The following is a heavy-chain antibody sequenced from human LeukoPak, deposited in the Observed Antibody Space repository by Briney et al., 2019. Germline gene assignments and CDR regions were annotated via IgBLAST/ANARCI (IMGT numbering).Heavy chain of an antibody. CDR2: ISDRHGST. D-gene: IGHD3-10*01. V-gene: IGHV3-23*01. CDR1: GITLSNYG. CDR3: AKRGVVIRVVLVGFHKEAQYFDS. J-gene: IGHJ4*02. Sequence: GGSLRLSCAVSGITLSNYGMSWVRQAPGKGLERVAGISDRHGSTIYADSVKGRFTISRDNPKNTLYLQMNSLRADDTAVYFCAKRGVVIRVVLVGFHKEAQYFDSWGQGALVTVSS.